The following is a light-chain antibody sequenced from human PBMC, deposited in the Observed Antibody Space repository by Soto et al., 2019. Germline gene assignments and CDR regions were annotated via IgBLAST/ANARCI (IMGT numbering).Light chain of an antibody. Sequence: QSALTQPASVSGSPGQSITISCTGTSSDVGGYNYVSWYQQHPGKAPKLMIYDVSNRPSGVSNRFSGSKSGNTASLTISGLQAEDVADYYCSSYTSSHYVFGTGTKVTVL. J-gene: IGLJ1*01. V-gene: IGLV2-14*01. CDR3: SSYTSSHYV. CDR1: SSDVGGYNY. CDR2: DVS.